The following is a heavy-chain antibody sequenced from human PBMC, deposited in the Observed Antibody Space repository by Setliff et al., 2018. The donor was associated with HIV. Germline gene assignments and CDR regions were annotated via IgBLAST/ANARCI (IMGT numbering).Heavy chain of an antibody. CDR3: ARIGRTPYYYYYMDV. J-gene: IGHJ6*03. D-gene: IGHD2-15*01. CDR2: INPNSDNT. Sequence: ASVKVSCKASGYAFNSYTLNWVRQATGRGLEWMGWINPNSDNTAYAQKFQGRLTMTRNTSTGTVYMELSSLRSEDTAVYYCARIGRTPYYYYYMDVWGKGTMVTVS. CDR1: GYAFNSYT. V-gene: IGHV1-8*01.